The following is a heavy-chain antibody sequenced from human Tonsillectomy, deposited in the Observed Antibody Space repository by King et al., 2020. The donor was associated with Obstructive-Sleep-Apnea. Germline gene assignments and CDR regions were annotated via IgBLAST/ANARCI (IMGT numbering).Heavy chain of an antibody. CDR3: AMFRHCFESGGMDV. D-gene: IGHD2-21*01. CDR2: IRSSGRIV. Sequence: VQLVESGGGLVQPGGSLRLSCAASGFTFSRSSMNWVRQAPGKGLEWVSYIRSSGRIVYYADSVKGRFTISRDDARNSVYLEMNNLRVEDTAIYYCAMFRHCFESGGMDVWRPRTGVTVP. CDR1: GFTFSRSS. V-gene: IGHV3-48*04. J-gene: IGHJ6*01.